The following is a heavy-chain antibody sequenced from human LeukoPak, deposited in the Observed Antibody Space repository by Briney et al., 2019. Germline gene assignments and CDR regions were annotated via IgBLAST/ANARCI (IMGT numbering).Heavy chain of an antibody. CDR1: GGSISSYY. D-gene: IGHD3-10*01. J-gene: IGHJ4*02. CDR2: IYYSGST. Sequence: SETLFLTCTVSGGSISSYYWSWIRQPPGKGLEWIGYIYYSGSTNYNPSLKSRVTISVDTSKNQFSLKLSSVTAADTAVYYCARSMVRGVTFDYWGQGTLVTVSS. V-gene: IGHV4-59*01. CDR3: ARSMVRGVTFDY.